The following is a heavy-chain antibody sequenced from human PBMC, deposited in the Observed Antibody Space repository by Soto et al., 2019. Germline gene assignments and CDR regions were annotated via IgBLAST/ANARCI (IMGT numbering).Heavy chain of an antibody. CDR1: GFTFSTYA. Sequence: GGSLRLSCAASGFTFSTYAMHWVRQAPGKGLEWISGIRGSGGSTYYADSVKGRFTISRDNSKNTLYLQMSSLSAEDTATYYCANDATAFSNRFDPWGQGTLVTVSS. CDR3: ANDATAFSNRFDP. J-gene: IGHJ5*02. D-gene: IGHD1-1*01. V-gene: IGHV3-23*01. CDR2: IRGSGGST.